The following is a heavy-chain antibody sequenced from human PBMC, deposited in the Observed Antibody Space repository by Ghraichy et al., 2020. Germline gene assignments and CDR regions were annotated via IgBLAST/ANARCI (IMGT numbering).Heavy chain of an antibody. Sequence: LSLTCAASGLTLSRYGMHWVRQAPGKGLEWVAYISNDGSKTNHADSVKGRFTISRDNTKNTLYLQMNSLRDEDTAVYYCARWDGGRSFDYWAREPWSPSPQ. CDR2: ISNDGSKT. CDR3: ARWDGGRSFDY. D-gene: IGHD3-16*01. CDR1: GLTLSRYG. J-gene: IGHJ4*02. V-gene: IGHV3-30*03.